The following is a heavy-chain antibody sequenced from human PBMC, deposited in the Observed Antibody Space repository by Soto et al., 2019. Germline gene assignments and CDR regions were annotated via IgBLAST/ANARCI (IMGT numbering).Heavy chain of an antibody. CDR3: ARGEYYGSGNYFDY. D-gene: IGHD3-10*01. V-gene: IGHV4-59*08. J-gene: IGHJ4*02. Sequence: SETLSLTCIISGDSTSNYYWSWIRQSPGKGLEWIGYISYSGNTNYNPSLKSRVTISVDTSKNQFSLKLSSVTAADTAVYYCARGEYYGSGNYFDYWGQGTLVTVSS. CDR2: ISYSGNT. CDR1: GDSTSNYY.